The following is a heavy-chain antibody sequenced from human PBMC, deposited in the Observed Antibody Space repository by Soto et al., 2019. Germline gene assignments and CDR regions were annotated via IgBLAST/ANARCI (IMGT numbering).Heavy chain of an antibody. D-gene: IGHD3-10*01. CDR3: ATDQWGGAFDI. Sequence: GGSLRLSCVASGFSLGNCWMAWVRQTPGKRLGFVANVREDGNEFNHVDSVRGRFSISRHNTNTSLFLQMDSLRDEDTAVYYCATDQWGGAFDIGGQGTMVTVSS. CDR1: GFSLGNCW. V-gene: IGHV3-7*01. J-gene: IGHJ3*02. CDR2: VREDGNEF.